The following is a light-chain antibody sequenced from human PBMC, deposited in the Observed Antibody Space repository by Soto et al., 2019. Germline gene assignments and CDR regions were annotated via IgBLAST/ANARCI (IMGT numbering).Light chain of an antibody. Sequence: QSALTQPASVSGSPGQSITISCTGTSSDVGGYNYVSWYQQHPGKAPKLMIYEVSNRPSGVSNRFSGSKSGNTASLTISGLQAEDEADYYCSSYGGSSNPVMFGGGTKLTVL. V-gene: IGLV2-14*01. J-gene: IGLJ3*02. CDR2: EVS. CDR1: SSDVGGYNY. CDR3: SSYGGSSNPVM.